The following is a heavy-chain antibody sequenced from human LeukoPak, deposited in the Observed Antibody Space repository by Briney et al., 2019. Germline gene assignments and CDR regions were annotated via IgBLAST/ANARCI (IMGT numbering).Heavy chain of an antibody. Sequence: GSSVKVCCKASGGTFSSSAVSWVRQAPEQGLEWMRRIIPILGIANYAQKFQGRVTITADKSTSTAYMELSSLRSEDTAVYYCARGHRATYYYDSSGYWGDAFDIWGQGTMVTVSS. D-gene: IGHD3-22*01. J-gene: IGHJ3*02. CDR3: ARGHRATYYYDSSGYWGDAFDI. CDR1: GGTFSSSA. CDR2: IIPILGIA. V-gene: IGHV1-69*04.